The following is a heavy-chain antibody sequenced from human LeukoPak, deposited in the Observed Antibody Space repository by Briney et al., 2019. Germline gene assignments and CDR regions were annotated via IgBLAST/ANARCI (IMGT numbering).Heavy chain of an antibody. D-gene: IGHD5-24*01. J-gene: IGHJ3*02. CDR2: IIPIFGTA. Sequence: GASVKVSCKASGGTFSSYAISWVRQAPGQGLEWMGGIIPIFGTANYAQKFQGRVTITADESTSTAYMELSSLRSEDTAVYYCARDLERWLQHDAFDIWGQGTMVTVSS. CDR3: ARDLERWLQHDAFDI. V-gene: IGHV1-69*13. CDR1: GGTFSSYA.